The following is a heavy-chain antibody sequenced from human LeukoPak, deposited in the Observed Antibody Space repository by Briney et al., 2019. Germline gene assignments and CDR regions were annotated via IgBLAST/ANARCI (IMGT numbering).Heavy chain of an antibody. J-gene: IGHJ6*02. V-gene: IGHV4-30-4*01. CDR1: GGSISSGDYY. CDR2: IYYSGST. D-gene: IGHD4-4*01. CDR3: ARYPDDYSSDYYYYGMDV. Sequence: SETLSLTCTVSGGSISSGDYYWSWIRQPPGKGLEWIVYIYYSGSTYYNPSLKSRVTISVDTSKNQFSLKLSSVTAADTAVYYCARYPDDYSSDYYYYGMDVWGQGTTVTVSS.